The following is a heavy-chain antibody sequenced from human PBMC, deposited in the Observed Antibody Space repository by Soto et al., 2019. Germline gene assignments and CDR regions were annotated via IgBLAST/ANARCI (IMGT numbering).Heavy chain of an antibody. J-gene: IGHJ4*02. D-gene: IGHD5-12*01. Sequence: SGPTLVKPTPTLTLTCTFSGFSLSPSGVGVGWIRQPPGKALEWLALIYWNDDKSYSPSLKSRLTITKDTSKNQVVLTMTNMDPVDTATYYCAHGSSALTVKYSGYVFDYWGQGTLVTVSS. V-gene: IGHV2-5*01. CDR1: GFSLSPSGVG. CDR2: IYWNDDK. CDR3: AHGSSALTVKYSGYVFDY.